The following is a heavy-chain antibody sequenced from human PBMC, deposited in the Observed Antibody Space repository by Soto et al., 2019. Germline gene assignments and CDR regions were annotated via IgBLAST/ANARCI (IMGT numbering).Heavy chain of an antibody. J-gene: IGHJ3*02. D-gene: IGHD1-1*01. CDR3: ARFPTGTHAFDI. Sequence: PGGSLRLSCAASGFTFSDYYMSWIRQAPGKGLEWVSYISSSSSYTNYADSVKGRFTISRDNAKNSQYLQMNSLRAEDTAVYYCARFPTGTHAFDIWGQGTMVTVSS. CDR2: ISSSSSYT. CDR1: GFTFSDYY. V-gene: IGHV3-11*06.